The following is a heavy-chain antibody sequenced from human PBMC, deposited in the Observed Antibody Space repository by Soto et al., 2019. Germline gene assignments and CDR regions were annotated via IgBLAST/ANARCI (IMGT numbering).Heavy chain of an antibody. CDR2: ISDTSTTI. D-gene: IGHD5-12*01. Sequence: GGSLRLSCAASGFTFSSYSMNWVRQAPGKGLEWVSYISDTSTTIYYADSVKGRFTISRDNAKNSLYLQMNSLRAEDTAVYYCAREMATIRSDYWGQGTLVTVSS. J-gene: IGHJ4*02. CDR1: GFTFSSYS. CDR3: AREMATIRSDY. V-gene: IGHV3-48*01.